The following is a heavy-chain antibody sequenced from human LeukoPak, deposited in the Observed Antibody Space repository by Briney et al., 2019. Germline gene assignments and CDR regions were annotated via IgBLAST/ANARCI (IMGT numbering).Heavy chain of an antibody. D-gene: IGHD4-17*01. CDR2: ISGSGYST. Sequence: ETLSLTCTVSGGSISRYYWSWVRQAPGKGLEWVSAISGSGYSTYYADSVKGRFTISRDNSKNTLYLQMNSLRAEDTAVYYCAKYYGDDPDYYYYMDVWGKGTTVTISS. CDR3: AKYYGDDPDYYYYMDV. V-gene: IGHV3-23*01. J-gene: IGHJ6*03. CDR1: GGSISRYY.